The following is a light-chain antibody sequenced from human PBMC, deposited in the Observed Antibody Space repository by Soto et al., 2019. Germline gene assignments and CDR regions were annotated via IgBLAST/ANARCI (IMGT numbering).Light chain of an antibody. CDR1: SSDVGGYNY. Sequence: QSVLTQPRSVSGSPGQSVTISCTGTSSDVGGYNYVSWYQQHPGKAPKLMIYDVSKRPSGVPDRFSGSKSGNTASLTISGLQAEDEADYYCSSYAGSYVVFGGGTK. CDR2: DVS. CDR3: SSYAGSYVV. V-gene: IGLV2-11*01. J-gene: IGLJ2*01.